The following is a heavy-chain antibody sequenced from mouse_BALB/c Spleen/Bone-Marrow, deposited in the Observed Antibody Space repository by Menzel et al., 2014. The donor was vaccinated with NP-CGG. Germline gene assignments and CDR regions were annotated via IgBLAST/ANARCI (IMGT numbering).Heavy chain of an antibody. CDR2: INPGSGGI. CDR3: ARELGRGFAY. Sequence: QVQLKESGVELVRPGTSVKVSCKASGYAFTNYWIEWVKQRPGQGLEWIGVINPGSGGINYNEKFKGKATLTADKSPNTAYMQLSSLTSDDSAVYFCARELGRGFAYWGQGTLVTVSA. D-gene: IGHD4-1*01. CDR1: GYAFTNYW. V-gene: IGHV1-54*01. J-gene: IGHJ3*01.